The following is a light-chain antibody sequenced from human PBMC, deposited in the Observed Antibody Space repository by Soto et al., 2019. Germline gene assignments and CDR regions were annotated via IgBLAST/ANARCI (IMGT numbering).Light chain of an antibody. CDR1: QSVSSN. CDR3: QQYNNWPLT. J-gene: IGKJ4*01. CDR2: GAS. Sequence: EIVMTQSPATLSVSPGERATLSCRASQSVSSNLAWYQQKPGQAPRLLIYGASTRATGLPARFSGSGSGTEFTLTISSLQSEEFAVYYCQQYNNWPLTFGGGTKVEIK. V-gene: IGKV3D-15*01.